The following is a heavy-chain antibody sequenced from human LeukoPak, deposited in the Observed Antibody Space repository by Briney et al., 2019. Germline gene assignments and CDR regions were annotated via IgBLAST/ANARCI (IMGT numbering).Heavy chain of an antibody. V-gene: IGHV3-7*01. D-gene: IGHD1-26*01. J-gene: IGHJ4*02. CDR3: ARLGGSYYTY. CDR2: IKQDGGEK. CDR1: GFAFSSYW. Sequence: SGGSLRLSCVASGFAFSSYWMSWVRQAPGKGLEWVANIKQDGGEKYYVDSVKGRFTISRDSAKNSLFLQMNSLRVEDTAVYYCARLGGSYYTYWGQGTLVTVSS.